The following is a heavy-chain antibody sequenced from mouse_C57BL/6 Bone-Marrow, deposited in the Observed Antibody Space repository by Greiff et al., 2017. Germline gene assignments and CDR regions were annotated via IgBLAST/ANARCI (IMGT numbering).Heavy chain of an antibody. CDR2: IHPNSGST. J-gene: IGHJ1*03. CDR3: ARWGYGSSHWYFDV. V-gene: IGHV1-64*01. Sequence: QVQLQQSGAELVKPGASVKLSCKASGYTFTSYWMHWVKQRPGQGLEWIGMIHPNSGSTNYNAKFKSKATLTVDKSSSTAYMQLSSLTSEDAAVYYCARWGYGSSHWYFDVWGTGTTVTVSS. CDR1: GYTFTSYW. D-gene: IGHD1-1*01.